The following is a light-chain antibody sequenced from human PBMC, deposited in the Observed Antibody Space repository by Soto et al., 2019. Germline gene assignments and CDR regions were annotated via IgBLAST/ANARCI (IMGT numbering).Light chain of an antibody. CDR3: XXXXXXXXXX. J-gene: IGKJ5*01. CDR2: GAS. Sequence: EIVLTQSPGTLSLSPGESATLSCRASQSVSSSYLAWYQQKPGQAPSLLIYGASSRATGIPDRFSGSGSGTDFTLTINRLEPEDFAVYXXXXXXXXXXXXFXQGTRLEIK. V-gene: IGKV3-20*01. CDR1: QSVSSSY.